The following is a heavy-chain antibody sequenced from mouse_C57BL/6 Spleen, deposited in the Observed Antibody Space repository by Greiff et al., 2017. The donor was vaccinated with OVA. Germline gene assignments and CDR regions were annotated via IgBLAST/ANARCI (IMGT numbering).Heavy chain of an antibody. CDR1: GYTFTSYW. Sequence: QVQLQQPGAELVKPGASVKVSCKASGYTFTSYWMHWVKQRPGQGLEWIGRIHPSDSDTNYNQKFKGKATLTVDKSYSKAYMQLSSLTSEDSAVDYCAIETGPFAYWGQGTLVTVAA. J-gene: IGHJ3*01. D-gene: IGHD4-1*01. V-gene: IGHV1-74*01. CDR3: AIETGPFAY. CDR2: IHPSDSDT.